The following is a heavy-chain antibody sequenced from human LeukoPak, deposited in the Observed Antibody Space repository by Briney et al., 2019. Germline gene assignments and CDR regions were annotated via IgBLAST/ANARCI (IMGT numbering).Heavy chain of an antibody. Sequence: GGSLTLSCAASGFTVSSNLMTWVRQSPGRGLEWLSSSYSAGATYYADSVKGRFTVSRDHSNNSVSLQMTNLRVEDTAIYYCARGASRISWPGIDYWGQGTLVTVSS. CDR3: ARGASRISWPGIDY. CDR1: GFTVSSNL. V-gene: IGHV3-53*01. D-gene: IGHD1-26*01. J-gene: IGHJ4*02. CDR2: SYSAGAT.